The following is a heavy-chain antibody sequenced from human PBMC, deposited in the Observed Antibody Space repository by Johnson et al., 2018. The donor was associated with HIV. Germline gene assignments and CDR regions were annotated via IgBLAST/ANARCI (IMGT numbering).Heavy chain of an antibody. D-gene: IGHD1-26*01. CDR1: GFTFGSYW. CDR2: IKRDGSER. J-gene: IGHJ3*02. Sequence: VQLVESGGGLVQPGGSLRLSCAASGFTFGSYWMSWVRQAPGKGLEWVANIKRDGSERYYVDSVKGRFTISRDNAKNSLYLQMDSLRAEDTAIYYCARDLRLGAIDAFDIWGQGTMVTVSS. CDR3: ARDLRLGAIDAFDI. V-gene: IGHV3-7*03.